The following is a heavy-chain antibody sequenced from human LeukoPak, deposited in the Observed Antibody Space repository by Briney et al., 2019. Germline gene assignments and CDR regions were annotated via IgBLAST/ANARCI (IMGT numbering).Heavy chain of an antibody. J-gene: IGHJ6*02. CDR3: AREDPQTTVPEGMDV. Sequence: SETLSLTCTVSGGSISSFYWSWIRQAPRKGLERIGYIYYSGNTNYNPSLKSRVTISVDTSKNQFSLKLSSVTAADTAVYYCAREDPQTTVPEGMDVWGQGTTVTVSS. D-gene: IGHD4-17*01. CDR1: GGSISSFY. CDR2: IYYSGNT. V-gene: IGHV4-59*01.